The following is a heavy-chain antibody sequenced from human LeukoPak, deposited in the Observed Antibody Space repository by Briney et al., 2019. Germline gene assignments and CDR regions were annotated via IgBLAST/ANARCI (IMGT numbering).Heavy chain of an antibody. V-gene: IGHV4-38-2*02. CDR3: ARIPFLWRSGGIKRGLYY. CDR1: GYSISSGYY. D-gene: IGHD2-15*01. Sequence: PSETLSLTCTVSGYSISSGYYWGWIRQPPGKGLEWIGSIYHSGSTNYNPSLKSRVTISVDTSKNQFSLKLSSVTAADTAVYYCARIPFLWRSGGIKRGLYYWGQGTLVTVSS. CDR2: IYHSGST. J-gene: IGHJ4*02.